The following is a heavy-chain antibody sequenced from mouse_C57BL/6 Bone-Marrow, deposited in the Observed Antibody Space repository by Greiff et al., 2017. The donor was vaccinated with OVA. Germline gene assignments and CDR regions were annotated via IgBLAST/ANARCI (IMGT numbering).Heavy chain of an antibody. CDR3: ARNRGTGREGYWYFDV. CDR1: GYTFTDYE. V-gene: IGHV1-15*01. J-gene: IGHJ1*03. CDR2: IDPETGGT. Sequence: VQLQQSGAELVRPGASVTLSCKASGYTFTDYEMHWVKQTPVHGLEWIGAIDPETGGTAYNQKFKGKAILTADKSSSTAYMELRSLTSEDSAVYYCARNRGTGREGYWYFDVWGTGTTVTISS. D-gene: IGHD4-1*01.